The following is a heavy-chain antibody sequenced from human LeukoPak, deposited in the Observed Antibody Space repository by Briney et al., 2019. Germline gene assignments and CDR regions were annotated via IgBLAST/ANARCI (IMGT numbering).Heavy chain of an antibody. J-gene: IGHJ5*02. V-gene: IGHV4-30-4*01. Sequence: SQTLSLTCTVSGGSISSGDYYWSWIRQPPGKGLEWIGYIYYSGSTYYNPSLKSRVTISVDTSKNQFSLKLSSVTAADTAVYYCARDNYYGSGSQSGYDTWFDPWGQGTLVTVPS. D-gene: IGHD3-10*01. CDR1: GGSISSGDYY. CDR3: ARDNYYGSGSQSGYDTWFDP. CDR2: IYYSGST.